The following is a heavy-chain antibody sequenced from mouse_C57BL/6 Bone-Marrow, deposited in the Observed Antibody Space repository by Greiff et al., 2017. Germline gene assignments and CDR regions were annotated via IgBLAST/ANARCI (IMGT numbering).Heavy chain of an antibody. Sequence: QVQLQQPGAELVKPGASVKLSCKASGYTFTSYWMHWVKQRPGRGLEWIGRIDPNSGGTKYNEKFKSKATLTVDKHSSTAYMQLRSLTSEDSAVYYCARGVIPSMDYWGQGTSVTVSS. CDR3: ARGVIPSMDY. V-gene: IGHV1-72*01. J-gene: IGHJ4*01. CDR1: GYTFTSYW. D-gene: IGHD5-1-1*01. CDR2: IDPNSGGT.